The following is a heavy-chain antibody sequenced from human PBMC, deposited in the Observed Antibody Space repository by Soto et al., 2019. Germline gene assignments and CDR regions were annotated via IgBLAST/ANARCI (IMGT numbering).Heavy chain of an antibody. Sequence: TAKVSCKASGYTFTSYDISWVRQAPGQGLEWMGGIIPIFGTANYAQKFQGRVTITADESTSTAYMELSSLRSEDTAVYYCARHYDFWSGYRSPIRYYYYGMDVWGQGTTVTVSS. CDR3: ARHYDFWSGYRSPIRYYYYGMDV. CDR1: GYTFTSYD. V-gene: IGHV1-69*13. CDR2: IIPIFGTA. J-gene: IGHJ6*02. D-gene: IGHD3-3*01.